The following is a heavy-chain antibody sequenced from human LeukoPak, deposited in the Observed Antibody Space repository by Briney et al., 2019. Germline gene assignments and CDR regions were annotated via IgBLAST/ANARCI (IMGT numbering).Heavy chain of an antibody. V-gene: IGHV4-30-4*01. J-gene: IGHJ4*02. CDR2: IYYSGST. CDR1: GGSISSGDYY. Sequence: SETLSLTCTVSGGSISSGDYYWSWIRQPPGKGLEWIGYIYYSGSTYYNPSLKSRVTISVDTSKNQFSLKLSSVTAADTAVYYCARSGPGYYYGSGSYYIPYYFDYWGQGTLVTVSS. D-gene: IGHD3-10*01. CDR3: ARSGPGYYYGSGSYYIPYYFDY.